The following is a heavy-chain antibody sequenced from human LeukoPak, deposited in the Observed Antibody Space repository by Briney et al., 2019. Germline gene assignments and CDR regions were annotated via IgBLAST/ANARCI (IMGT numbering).Heavy chain of an antibody. D-gene: IGHD1-1*01. CDR2: IVVGSGDT. V-gene: IGHV1-58*02. Sequence: ALVKVSCKASGFTSTTSTMQWVRQARGQRLEWIGWIVVGSGDTNYAEKFQERVTITSDMSTSTVYMELSSLRSDDTAVYYCAADQPRYPDAFDIWGQGTMVTVSS. CDR1: GFTSTTST. CDR3: AADQPRYPDAFDI. J-gene: IGHJ3*02.